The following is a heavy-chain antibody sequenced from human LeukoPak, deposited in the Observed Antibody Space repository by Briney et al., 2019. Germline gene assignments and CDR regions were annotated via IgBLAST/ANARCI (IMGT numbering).Heavy chain of an antibody. CDR2: IYYSGST. Sequence: SETLSLTCTVSGGSISSYYWSWIRQPPGKGLEWIGYIYYSGSTNYNPSLKSRVTISVDTSKNQFSLKLSSVTAADTAVYYCARRPVTTSYYFDYWGQGTLVTVSS. J-gene: IGHJ4*02. D-gene: IGHD4-17*01. V-gene: IGHV4-59*08. CDR1: GGSISSYY. CDR3: ARRPVTTSYYFDY.